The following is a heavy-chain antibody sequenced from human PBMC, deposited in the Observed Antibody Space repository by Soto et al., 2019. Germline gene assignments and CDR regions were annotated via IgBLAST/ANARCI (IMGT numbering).Heavy chain of an antibody. CDR2: IYYSGST. CDR3: ARDIRDIVVVVAAPINWFDP. Sequence: SETLYLTCTVSGGSISSSSYYWGWIRQPPGKGLEWIGSIYYSGSTYYNPSLKSRVTISVDTSKNQFSLKLSSVTAADTAVYYCARDIRDIVVVVAAPINWFDPWGQGTLVTVSS. CDR1: GGSISSSSYY. D-gene: IGHD2-15*01. J-gene: IGHJ5*02. V-gene: IGHV4-39*02.